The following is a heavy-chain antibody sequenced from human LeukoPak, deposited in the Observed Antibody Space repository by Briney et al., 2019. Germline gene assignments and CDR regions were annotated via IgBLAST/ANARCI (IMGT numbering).Heavy chain of an antibody. CDR2: IDWEDDK. CDR1: GFSLTTSEMC. J-gene: IGHJ6*02. CDR3: ARIRRLDNYYYGMDV. D-gene: IGHD3-22*01. V-gene: IGHV2-70*11. Sequence: SGPTLVNPTQTLTLTCTFSGFSLTTSEMCVSWIRQPPGKALEWLARIDWEDDKYYSTSLKTRLTISKDTSKDQVVLTMTNTDPADTATYYCARIRRLDNYYYGMDVWGQGTTVTVSS.